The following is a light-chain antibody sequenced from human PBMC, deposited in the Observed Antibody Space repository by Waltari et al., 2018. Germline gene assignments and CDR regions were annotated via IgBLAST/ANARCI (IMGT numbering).Light chain of an antibody. CDR3: CSYATGGTYV. J-gene: IGLJ1*01. Sequence: QSALTQPASASGSPGQSITISCPGTSRNVGTYKLVSWYQQHPGKAPKLMIYEDSKRPSGVSIRFSGSKSGNTASLTISGLQAEDEADYYCCSYATGGTYVFGTGTKVTVV. CDR2: EDS. CDR1: SRNVGTYKL. V-gene: IGLV2-23*01.